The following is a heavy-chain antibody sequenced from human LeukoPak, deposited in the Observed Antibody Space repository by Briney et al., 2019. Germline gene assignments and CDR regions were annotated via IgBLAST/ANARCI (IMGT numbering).Heavy chain of an antibody. D-gene: IGHD2-2*01. CDR3: ARDSRSDIWYQLLFGYFQH. Sequence: GSVKVSCKASGYTFISYYMHWVRQAPGQGLEWMGIINPSGGSTSYAQKFQSRVTMTRDMSTSTVYMELRNLRSEDTAVYDCARDSRSDIWYQLLFGYFQHWGQGTLVTVSS. CDR1: GYTFISYY. CDR2: INPSGGST. V-gene: IGHV1-46*01. J-gene: IGHJ1*01.